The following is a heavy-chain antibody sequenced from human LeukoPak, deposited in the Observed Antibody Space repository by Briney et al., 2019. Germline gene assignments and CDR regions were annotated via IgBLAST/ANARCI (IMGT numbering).Heavy chain of an antibody. V-gene: IGHV3-30*03. CDR2: ISYDGSNK. Sequence: PGGSLRLSCAASGFSFSSYGMHWVRQAPGKGLEWVAVISYDGSNKYYAGSVKGRFTISRDNSKNTLYLQMNSLRAEDTAVYYCASAPYGSGTFLDYWGQGTLVTVSS. CDR3: ASAPYGSGTFLDY. CDR1: GFSFSSYG. D-gene: IGHD3-10*01. J-gene: IGHJ4*02.